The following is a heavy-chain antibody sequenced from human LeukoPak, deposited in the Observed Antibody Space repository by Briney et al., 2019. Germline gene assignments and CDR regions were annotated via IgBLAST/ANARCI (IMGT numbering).Heavy chain of an antibody. D-gene: IGHD3-10*01. CDR1: GGSFSGYY. V-gene: IGHV4-34*01. CDR2: INHSGSS. J-gene: IGHJ6*03. CDR3: ARGRIWFGELGRYYYMDV. Sequence: SETLSLTCAVYGGSFSGYYWSWIRQPPGKGLEWIGEINHSGSSNYNPSLKRRVTISVDTSKNQFSLKLSSVTAADTAVYYCARGRIWFGELGRYYYMDVWGKGTTVTVSS.